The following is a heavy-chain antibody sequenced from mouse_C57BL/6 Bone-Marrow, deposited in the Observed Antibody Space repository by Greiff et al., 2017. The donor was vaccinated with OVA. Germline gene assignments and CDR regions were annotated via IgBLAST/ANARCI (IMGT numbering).Heavy chain of an antibody. D-gene: IGHD1-1*01. CDR1: GYTFTDYN. CDR2: INPNNGGT. V-gene: IGHV1-22*01. Sequence: EVQLQQSGPELVKPGASVKMSCKASGYTFTDYNMHWVKQSHGKSLEWIGYINPNNGGTSYNQKFKGKATLTVNKSSSTAYMELRSLTSEDSAVYYCARDSSYSAWFAYWGQGTLVTVSA. J-gene: IGHJ3*01. CDR3: ARDSSYSAWFAY.